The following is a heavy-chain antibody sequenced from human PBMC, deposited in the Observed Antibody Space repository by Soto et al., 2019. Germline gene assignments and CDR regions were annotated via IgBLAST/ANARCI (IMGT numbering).Heavy chain of an antibody. CDR2: ISYDGSNK. D-gene: IGHD3-10*01. CDR3: AKDGVGFSGRFDY. CDR1: GFTFSSYG. Sequence: GGSLRLSCAASGFTFSSYGMNWVRQAPGKGLEWVAVISYDGSNKYYADSVKGRFTISRDNSKNTLYLQMNSLRAEDTAVYYCAKDGVGFSGRFDYWGQGTLVTVSS. J-gene: IGHJ4*02. V-gene: IGHV3-30*18.